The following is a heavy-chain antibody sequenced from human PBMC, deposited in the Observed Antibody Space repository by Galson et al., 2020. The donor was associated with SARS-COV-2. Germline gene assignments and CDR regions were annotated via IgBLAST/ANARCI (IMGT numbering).Heavy chain of an antibody. V-gene: IGHV4-30-4*01. CDR2: IYYSGST. CDR3: ARSYRGFRPYIWFDP. J-gene: IGHJ5*02. Sequence: SETLSLTCTVSGGPISSGDYYWSWIRQPPGKGLEWIGYIYYSGSTYYNPSLTSRVTISVETSTNQISLKLSSVTAADPSVYYCARSYRGFRPYIWFDPWGQGTLVTFSS. CDR1: GGPISSGDYY. D-gene: IGHD1-26*01.